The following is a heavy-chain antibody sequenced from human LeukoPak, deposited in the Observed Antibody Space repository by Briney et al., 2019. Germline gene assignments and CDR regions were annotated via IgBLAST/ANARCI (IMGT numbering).Heavy chain of an antibody. D-gene: IGHD2-2*01. CDR1: GFTFSSYA. CDR2: IIGSGGST. V-gene: IGHV3-23*01. J-gene: IGHJ6*04. Sequence: GGSLRLSCAASGFTFSSYAMSWVRQAPGKGLEWVSAIIGSGGSTYYADSVKGRFTISRDNSKNTLYLQMNSLRAEDTAVYYCAKDIVVVPAAMVGYYYYYGMDVWGKGTTVTVSS. CDR3: AKDIVVVPAAMVGYYYYYGMDV.